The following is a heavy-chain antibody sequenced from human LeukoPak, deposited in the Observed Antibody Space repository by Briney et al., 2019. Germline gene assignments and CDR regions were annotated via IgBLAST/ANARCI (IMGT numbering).Heavy chain of an antibody. Sequence: PGGSLRLSCAASGFTFDDYGMSWVRQAPGKGLEWVSSISSSSSYIYYADSVKGRFTISRDNAKNSLYLQMNSLRAEDTAVYYCARYMITFGGATDAFDIWGQGTMVTVSS. V-gene: IGHV3-21*01. CDR2: ISSSSSYI. CDR3: ARYMITFGGATDAFDI. J-gene: IGHJ3*02. D-gene: IGHD3-16*01. CDR1: GFTFDDYG.